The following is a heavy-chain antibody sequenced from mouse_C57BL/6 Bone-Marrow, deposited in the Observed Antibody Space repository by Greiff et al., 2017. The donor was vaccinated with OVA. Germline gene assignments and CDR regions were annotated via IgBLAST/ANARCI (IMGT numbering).Heavy chain of an antibody. D-gene: IGHD3-2*02. CDR2: INPSTGGT. J-gene: IGHJ2*01. Sequence: VQLQQSGPELVKPGASVKISCKASGYSFTGYYMNWVKQSPEKSLEWIGEINPSTGGTTYNQKFKAKATLTVDKSSSTAYMQLKSLTSEDSAVYYCARRRGQLRRGRDYWGQGTTLTVSS. V-gene: IGHV1-42*01. CDR1: GYSFTGYY. CDR3: ARRRGQLRRGRDY.